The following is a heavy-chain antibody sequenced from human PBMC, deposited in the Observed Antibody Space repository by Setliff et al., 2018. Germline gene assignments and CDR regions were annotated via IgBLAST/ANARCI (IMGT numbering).Heavy chain of an antibody. CDR1: GGTFSSYA. D-gene: IGHD3-22*01. CDR3: ARVRGITMIVEANFDY. Sequence: SVKVSCKASGGTFSSYAISWVRQAPGQGLEWMGGIIPILGIANYAQKFQGRVTITADESTSTAYMELSSLRSEDTAVYYCARVRGITMIVEANFDYWGQGTLVTVSS. CDR2: IIPILGIA. J-gene: IGHJ4*02. V-gene: IGHV1-69*10.